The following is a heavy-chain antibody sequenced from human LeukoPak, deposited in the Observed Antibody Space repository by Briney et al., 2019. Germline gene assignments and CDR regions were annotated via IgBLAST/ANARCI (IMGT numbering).Heavy chain of an antibody. D-gene: IGHD2-2*01. Sequence: PGGSLRLSCAASGFTSSSYAMHWVRQAPGKGLEWVAVISYDGSNKYYADSVKGRFTISRDNSKNTLYLQMNSLRAEDTAVYYCARGSHWSAAKESWFDPWGQGTLVTVSS. V-gene: IGHV3-30*04. CDR2: ISYDGSNK. CDR3: ARGSHWSAAKESWFDP. J-gene: IGHJ5*02. CDR1: GFTSSSYA.